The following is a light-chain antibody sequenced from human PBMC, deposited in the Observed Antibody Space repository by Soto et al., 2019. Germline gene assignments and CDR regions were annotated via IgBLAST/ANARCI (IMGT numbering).Light chain of an antibody. V-gene: IGKV3-20*01. CDR3: QHYDSARWT. Sequence: EIVLAQSPGTLSLSPGERATLSCRASQSVTNSFLAWYQQKPGQAPRLLIYGASRRATGIPDRFTGSGSGTDFSLTISRLEPEDFAVYYCQHYDSARWTFGLGTKVEIK. CDR1: QSVTNSF. J-gene: IGKJ1*01. CDR2: GAS.